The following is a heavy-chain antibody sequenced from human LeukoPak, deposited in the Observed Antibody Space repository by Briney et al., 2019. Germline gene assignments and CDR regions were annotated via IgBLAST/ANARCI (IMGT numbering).Heavy chain of an antibody. CDR2: MNPNSGNT. D-gene: IGHD3-22*01. V-gene: IGHV1-8*01. CDR1: GYTFTSYD. CDR3: ARGALPNYYDSSGYLYSGY. Sequence: ASVKVSCKASGYTFTSYDINWVRQATGQGLEWMGWMNPNSGNTGYAQKFQGRVTMTRNTSISTAYMGLSSLRSEDTAVYYCARGALPNYYDSSGYLYSGYWGQGTLVTVSS. J-gene: IGHJ4*02.